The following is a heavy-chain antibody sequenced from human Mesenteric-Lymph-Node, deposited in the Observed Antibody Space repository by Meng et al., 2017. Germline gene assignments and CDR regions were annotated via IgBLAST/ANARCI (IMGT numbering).Heavy chain of an antibody. CDR1: GFTFSSYS. D-gene: IGHD1-26*01. CDR2: ISSNSYYI. CDR3: AEGSGSYAVAY. Sequence: EVQLVESGGGLVKPGGSLSFSCAASGFTFSSYSMTWVRQAPGKGLEWVSYISSNSYYISYADSVKGRFTISRDNAKNSVYLQMNSLRAEDTAVYYCAEGSGSYAVAYWGQGTLVTVSS. V-gene: IGHV3-21*01. J-gene: IGHJ4*02.